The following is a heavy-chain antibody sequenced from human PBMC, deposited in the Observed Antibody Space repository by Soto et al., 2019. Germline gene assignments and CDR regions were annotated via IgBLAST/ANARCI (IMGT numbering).Heavy chain of an antibody. CDR1: GYTFTGYY. CDR3: ARTYTAMLYYFAY. J-gene: IGHJ4*02. CDR2: INPNSGGT. D-gene: IGHD5-18*01. V-gene: IGHV1-2*04. Sequence: ASVKVSCKASGYTFTGYYMHWVRQAPGQGLEWMGWINPNSGGTNYAQKFQGWVTMTRDTSISTAYMELSRLRSDDTAVYYCARTYTAMLYYFAYWGQGTLVTVSS.